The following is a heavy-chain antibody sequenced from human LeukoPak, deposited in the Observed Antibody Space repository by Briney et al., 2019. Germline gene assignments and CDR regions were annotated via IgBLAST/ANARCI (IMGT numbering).Heavy chain of an antibody. CDR1: GGSFSGYY. CDR3: ARGRHYYDSSGLIDY. CDR2: INHSGST. Sequence: PSETLSLTCAVYGGSFSGYYWSWIRQPPGKGLEWIGEINHSGSTNYNPSLKSRVTMSVDTSKNQFSLKLSSVTAADTAVYYCARGRHYYDSSGLIDYWGQGTLVTVSS. J-gene: IGHJ4*02. V-gene: IGHV4-34*01. D-gene: IGHD3-22*01.